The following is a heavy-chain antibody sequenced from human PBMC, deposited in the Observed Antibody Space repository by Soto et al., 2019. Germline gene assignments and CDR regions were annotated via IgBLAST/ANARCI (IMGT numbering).Heavy chain of an antibody. CDR3: ARGGHVVVMSAALYY. CDR2: VNPSGGHT. Sequence: ASVKVSCKASADTFTDYYIHWVRQAPGQGLEWMGTVNPSGGHTTYAQHFLGRVTMTRGTSTTTLYMELTSMTSDDTAIYYCARGGHVVVMSAALYYWGKGSLVTASS. D-gene: IGHD2-21*01. CDR1: ADTFTDYY. V-gene: IGHV1-46*01. J-gene: IGHJ4*02.